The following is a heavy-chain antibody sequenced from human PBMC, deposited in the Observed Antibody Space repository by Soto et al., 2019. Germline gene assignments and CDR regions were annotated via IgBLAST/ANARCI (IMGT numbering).Heavy chain of an antibody. CDR1: GFIFSGSA. Sequence: PGGSLRLSCSASGFIFSGSAMHWVRQASGKGLEWVGRIRNKANNYATAYAASVKGRFTISRDDSKNTAYLQMNSLQTEDTAVYYGPESAYDPFLDYGAKGSLVTVSS. CDR2: IRNKANNYAT. J-gene: IGHJ4*02. V-gene: IGHV3-73*01. CDR3: PESAYDPFLDY. D-gene: IGHD5-12*01.